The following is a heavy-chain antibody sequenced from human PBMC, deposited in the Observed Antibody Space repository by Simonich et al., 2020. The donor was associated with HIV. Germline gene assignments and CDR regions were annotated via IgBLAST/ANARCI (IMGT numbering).Heavy chain of an antibody. CDR3: ARRCSSGWARWGDYFDY. D-gene: IGHD6-19*01. V-gene: IGHV4-34*01. CDR1: GVSFMDYY. Sequence: QVQLQQWGAGLLKPSETLSLTSAVYGVSFMDYYWGRIRQSPGQGLGWIESIYYSGHTYYNPSLTSRVTRSVDTSKNQFSLKLSSVTAADTAVYYCARRCSSGWARWGDYFDYWGQGTLVTVSS. CDR2: IYYSGHT. J-gene: IGHJ4*02.